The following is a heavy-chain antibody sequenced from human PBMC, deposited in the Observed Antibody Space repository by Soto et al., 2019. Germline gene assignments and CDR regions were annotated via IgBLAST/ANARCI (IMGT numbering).Heavy chain of an antibody. D-gene: IGHD2-2*01. Sequence: QLQLQESGPGLVKPSETLSLTCTVSGGSISSSSSSWGWIRQPPGKGLEWLGIISYSGSTYYSPSLKSRVTISGDASKNLFSLKLSSVTAADTAVYYCARPYVTDVVVVPASKDYMDVWGKGTTVTGSS. J-gene: IGHJ6*03. CDR1: GGSISSSSSS. CDR3: ARPYVTDVVVVPASKDYMDV. CDR2: ISYSGST. V-gene: IGHV4-39*01.